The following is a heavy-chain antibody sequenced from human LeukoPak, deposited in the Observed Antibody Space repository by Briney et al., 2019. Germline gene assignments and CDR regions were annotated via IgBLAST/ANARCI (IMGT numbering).Heavy chain of an antibody. D-gene: IGHD7-27*01. CDR3: ARAGEGRYYYYMDV. CDR1: GFTFSSYA. V-gene: IGHV3-30-3*01. J-gene: IGHJ6*03. Sequence: GRSLRLSCAASGFTFSSYAMHWVRQAPGKGLEWVAVISYDGSNKYYADSVKGRFTISRDNSKNTLYLQMNSLRAEDTAVYYCARAGEGRYYYYMDVWGKGTTVTVSS. CDR2: ISYDGSNK.